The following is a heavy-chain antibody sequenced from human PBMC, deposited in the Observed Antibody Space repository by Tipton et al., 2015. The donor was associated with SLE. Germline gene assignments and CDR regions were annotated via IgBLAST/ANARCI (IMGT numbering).Heavy chain of an antibody. J-gene: IGHJ4*02. Sequence: TLSLTCTVSGGSMTDHYWTWIRQPPGKGLEWIGFIHYSGSTNYNPSLESRVTMSLETSKSQFSLRLTSVTAADTAVYYCASTIYDFWTTWGQGTLVTVSS. CDR3: ASTIYDFWTT. CDR2: IHYSGST. D-gene: IGHD3-3*01. V-gene: IGHV4-59*08. CDR1: GGSMTDHY.